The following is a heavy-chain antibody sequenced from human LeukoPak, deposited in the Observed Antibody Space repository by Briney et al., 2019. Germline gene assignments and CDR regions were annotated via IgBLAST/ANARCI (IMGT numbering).Heavy chain of an antibody. Sequence: GGSLRLSCAASGFTFSNAWMSWVRQAPGKGQEWVGRIKSKTDGGTTDYAAPVKGRFTISRDDSKNTLYLQMNSLKTEDTAVYYCTTSSGYYPVDYWGQGTLVTVSS. J-gene: IGHJ4*02. CDR1: GFTFSNAW. V-gene: IGHV3-15*01. CDR2: IKSKTDGGTT. D-gene: IGHD3-22*01. CDR3: TTSSGYYPVDY.